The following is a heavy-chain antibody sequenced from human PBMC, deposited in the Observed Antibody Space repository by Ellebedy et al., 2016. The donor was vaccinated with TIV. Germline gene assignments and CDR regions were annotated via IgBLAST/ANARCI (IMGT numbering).Heavy chain of an antibody. CDR3: AREFTYGVDY. Sequence: ASVKVSCXASGYTFTAYYMHWVRQAPGHGLEWMGRINPSGGSTSYAQKFQGRVTMTRDTSTSTVYMEVSSLRSEDTAVYYCAREFTYGVDYWGQGTLVTVSS. V-gene: IGHV1-46*01. CDR2: INPSGGST. CDR1: GYTFTAYY. J-gene: IGHJ4*02. D-gene: IGHD3-10*01.